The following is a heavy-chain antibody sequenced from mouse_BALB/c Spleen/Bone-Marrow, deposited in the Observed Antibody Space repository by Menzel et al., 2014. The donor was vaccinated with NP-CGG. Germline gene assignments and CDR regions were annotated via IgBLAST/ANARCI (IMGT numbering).Heavy chain of an antibody. CDR3: ARKGAMITHYYAMDY. CDR1: GFTFSSFG. J-gene: IGHJ4*01. Sequence: EVMLVESGGGLVQPGGSRKLSCAASGFTFSSFGMHWVRQAPEKRLEWVGYISNGSSTIYYADTVKGRFTISRDNPKNTLFLQMTSLRSEDTAMYYCARKGAMITHYYAMDYWGQGTSVTVSS. CDR2: ISNGSSTI. D-gene: IGHD2-4*01. V-gene: IGHV5-17*02.